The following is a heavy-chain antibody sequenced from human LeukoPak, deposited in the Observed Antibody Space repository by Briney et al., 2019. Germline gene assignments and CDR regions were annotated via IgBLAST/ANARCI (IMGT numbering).Heavy chain of an antibody. CDR2: IYYSGNT. CDR1: GYSISSNYY. Sequence: PSETLSLTCTVSGYSISSNYYWGWIRQPPGKGLEWIGSIYYSGNTYYNPSLKSRVTLSVDTSKNHFSLKLNSVTAADTAVYYCGRGDFWSGLFDYWGQGTLDTVSS. V-gene: IGHV4-39*02. J-gene: IGHJ4*02. CDR3: GRGDFWSGLFDY. D-gene: IGHD3-3*01.